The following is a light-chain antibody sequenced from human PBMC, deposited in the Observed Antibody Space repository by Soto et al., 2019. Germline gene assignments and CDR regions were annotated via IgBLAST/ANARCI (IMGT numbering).Light chain of an antibody. Sequence: EIVLTQSPGTLSLSPGESATLSCRASQSVSSTNLAWYQQKPGQSPRLVMFGASSRATGIPDRFSGSGSGTDFTLTSSRLEPEDCAVYYCQQYGSSPVSFGQGTKLEIK. CDR1: QSVSSTN. CDR3: QQYGSSPVS. V-gene: IGKV3-20*01. J-gene: IGKJ2*03. CDR2: GAS.